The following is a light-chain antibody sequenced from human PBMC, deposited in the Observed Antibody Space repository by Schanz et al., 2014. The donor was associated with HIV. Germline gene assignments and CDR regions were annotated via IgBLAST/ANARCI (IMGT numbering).Light chain of an antibody. V-gene: IGKV1-5*03. Sequence: DIQMTQSPSTLSASVGDRVTITCRASQSISTWLAWYQQKPGKAPRLLIYKASTLEGGVPLRFSGSGSGTEFSLTITSLQPDDFATYYCQQYDTNSYTFGQGTKLEIK. CDR3: QQYDTNSYT. J-gene: IGKJ2*01. CDR1: QSISTW. CDR2: KAS.